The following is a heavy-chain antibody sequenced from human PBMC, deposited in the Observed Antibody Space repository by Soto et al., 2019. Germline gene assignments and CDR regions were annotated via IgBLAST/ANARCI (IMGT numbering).Heavy chain of an antibody. V-gene: IGHV4-4*02. Sequence: QVQLQESGPGLVKPSGTLSLTCAVSSGSISSSNWWSWVRQPPGKGLEWIGEIYHSGSTNYNPSLKSRVTISVDKSKNQFSLKLSSVTAAGTAVYYCATEKRYSSSWYSVYYFDYWGQGTLVTVSS. CDR1: SGSISSSNW. D-gene: IGHD6-13*01. J-gene: IGHJ4*02. CDR3: ATEKRYSSSWYSVYYFDY. CDR2: IYHSGST.